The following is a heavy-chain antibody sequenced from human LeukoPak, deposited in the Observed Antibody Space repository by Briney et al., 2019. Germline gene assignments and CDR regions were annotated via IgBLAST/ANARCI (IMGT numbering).Heavy chain of an antibody. CDR1: GFIFSNYA. J-gene: IGHJ6*02. CDR2: ISGSGGTT. Sequence: TGGSLRLSCAASGFIFSNYAMSWVRQAPGKGLVWVSAISGSGGTTYYADSVKGRFTISRDNSKNTLYLQMNSLKTEDTAVYYCTTDRDADVWGQGTTVTVSS. D-gene: IGHD3-10*01. V-gene: IGHV3-23*01. CDR3: TTDRDADV.